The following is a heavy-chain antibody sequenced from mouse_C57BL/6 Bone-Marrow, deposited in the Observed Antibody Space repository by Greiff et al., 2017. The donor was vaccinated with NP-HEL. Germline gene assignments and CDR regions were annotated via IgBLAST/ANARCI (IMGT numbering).Heavy chain of an antibody. CDR3: TREGANWDAYYAMDY. CDR1: GFTFSSYA. Sequence: EVQRVESGEGLVKPGGSLKLSCAASGFTFSSYAMSWVRQTPEKRLEWVAYISSGGDYIYYADTVKGRFTISRDNARNTLYLQMSSLKSEDTAMYYCTREGANWDAYYAMDYWGQGTSVTVSS. V-gene: IGHV5-9-1*02. J-gene: IGHJ4*01. D-gene: IGHD4-1*01. CDR2: ISSGGDYI.